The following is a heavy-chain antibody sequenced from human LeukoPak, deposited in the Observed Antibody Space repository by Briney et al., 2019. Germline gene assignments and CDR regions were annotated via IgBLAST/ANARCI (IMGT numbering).Heavy chain of an antibody. CDR3: ASTGVGDPYSGYDSGWFDP. Sequence: SVKVSCMASGGTFSSYAISWVRQAPGQGLEWMGRIIPIFGIANYAQKFQGRVTITADKSTSTAYMELSSLRSEDTAVYYCASTGVGDPYSGYDSGWFDPWGQGTLVTVSS. D-gene: IGHD5-12*01. CDR2: IIPIFGIA. V-gene: IGHV1-69*04. J-gene: IGHJ5*02. CDR1: GGTFSSYA.